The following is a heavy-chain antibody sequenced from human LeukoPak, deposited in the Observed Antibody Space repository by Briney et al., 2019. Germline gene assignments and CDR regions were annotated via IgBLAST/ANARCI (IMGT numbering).Heavy chain of an antibody. J-gene: IGHJ4*02. V-gene: IGHV4-59*01. CDR1: GGSISGYY. Sequence: SETLSLTCTVSGGSISGYYWSWIRQPPGKALEWIGYVYYSGSTKYNPSLKSRVTISVDTSKNQISLRLSSVTAADTAVYYCARDVLAYCGADCYSGYFDYWGQGTLVTVSS. CDR3: ARDVLAYCGADCYSGYFDY. CDR2: VYYSGST. D-gene: IGHD2-21*02.